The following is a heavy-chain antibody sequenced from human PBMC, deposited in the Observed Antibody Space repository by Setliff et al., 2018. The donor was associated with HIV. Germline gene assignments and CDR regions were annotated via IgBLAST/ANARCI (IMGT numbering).Heavy chain of an antibody. V-gene: IGHV1-8*02. J-gene: IGHJ6*03. D-gene: IGHD4-4*01. CDR2: MNPNSGNT. Sequence: GASVKVSCKASGYTFTTYDINWVRQATGQGLEWMGWMNPNSGNTGYAQKFQGRVTMTRDTSISTAYMELSRLRSDDTAVYYCARDPYSTDYYYYMDVWGKGTTVTVSS. CDR1: GYTFTTYD. CDR3: ARDPYSTDYYYYMDV.